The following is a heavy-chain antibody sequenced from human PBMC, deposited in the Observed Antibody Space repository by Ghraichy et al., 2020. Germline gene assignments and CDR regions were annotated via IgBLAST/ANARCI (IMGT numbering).Heavy chain of an antibody. Sequence: GESLNISCAASGFTFSNYWIHWVRQAPGKGLVWVSRINSDGSNTTYADSVKGRFTISRDNAKNTLYLQMNSLRAEDTAVYYCARGGTHTAMALGYWGQGTLVTVSS. J-gene: IGHJ4*02. V-gene: IGHV3-74*01. CDR3: ARGGTHTAMALGY. D-gene: IGHD5-18*01. CDR1: GFTFSNYW. CDR2: INSDGSNT.